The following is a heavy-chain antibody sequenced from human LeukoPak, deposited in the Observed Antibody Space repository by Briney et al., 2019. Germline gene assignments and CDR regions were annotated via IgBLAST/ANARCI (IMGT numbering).Heavy chain of an antibody. J-gene: IGHJ4*02. CDR2: INPSGGST. CDR3: ASTAEELLPHY. CDR1: GYTFTSYY. Sequence: ASVRVSCKASGYTFTSYYMHWVRQAPGKGLEWMGIINPSGGSTSYAQKFQGRVTMTRDTSTSTVYMELSSLRSVDTAVYYCASTAEELLPHYWGQGTLVTVSS. D-gene: IGHD1-26*01. V-gene: IGHV1-46*01.